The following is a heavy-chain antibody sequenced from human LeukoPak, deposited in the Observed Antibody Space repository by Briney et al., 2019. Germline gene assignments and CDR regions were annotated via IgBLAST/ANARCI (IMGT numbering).Heavy chain of an antibody. J-gene: IGHJ4*02. CDR1: GFTFSSYA. Sequence: PGGSLRLSCAASGFTFSSYAMNWVRQAPGKGLEWVSATSGSGDSTFYADSVKGRFTISRDNSNNMLFLQTSSLRAEDTAVYYCARAYGSSGYPQLPLVYWGQGTLVTVSS. CDR3: ARAYGSSGYPQLPLVY. CDR2: TSGSGDST. D-gene: IGHD3-22*01. V-gene: IGHV3-23*01.